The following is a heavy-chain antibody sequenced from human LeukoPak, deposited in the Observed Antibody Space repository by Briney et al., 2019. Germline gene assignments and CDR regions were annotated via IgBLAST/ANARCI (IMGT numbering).Heavy chain of an antibody. J-gene: IGHJ4*02. CDR2: IRFDGSDK. CDR1: GFSFSTYD. CDR3: ARGGLRLVRGREVDY. D-gene: IGHD6-19*01. V-gene: IGHV3-30*02. Sequence: GGSLRLSCAASGFSFSTYDMDWVRQAPGKGLEWVAFIRFDGSDKYYGDSVKGRFTISRDNSKNTLYLQMNSLRAEDTAVYYCARGGLRLVRGREVDYWGQGTLVTVSS.